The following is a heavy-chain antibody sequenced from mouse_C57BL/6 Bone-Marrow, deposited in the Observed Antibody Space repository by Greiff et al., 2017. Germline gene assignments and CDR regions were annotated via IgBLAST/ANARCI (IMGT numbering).Heavy chain of an antibody. V-gene: IGHV5-6*01. CDR2: ISSGGSYT. Sequence: EVQLVESGGDLVKPGGSLKLSCAASGFTFSSYGMSWVRQTPDKRLEWVATISSGGSYTYYPDSVKGRFTISSDNAKNTLYLQMSSLKSEDTAMYYCARWGLLYYFDYWGQGTTLTVSS. CDR3: ARWGLLYYFDY. CDR1: GFTFSSYG. D-gene: IGHD2-3*01. J-gene: IGHJ2*01.